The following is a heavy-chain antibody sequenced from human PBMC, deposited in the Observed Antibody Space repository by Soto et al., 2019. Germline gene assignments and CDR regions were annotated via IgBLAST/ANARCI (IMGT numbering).Heavy chain of an antibody. CDR2: INPNSGGT. Sequence: ASVKVSCKASGYTFTGYYMHWLRQAPGQGLEWMGWINPNSGGTNYAQKFQGWVTMTRDTSISTAYMELSRLRSDDTAVYYCARVRVTGWSGYYTRENYGMDVWGQGTTVTVSS. D-gene: IGHD3-3*01. CDR1: GYTFTGYY. V-gene: IGHV1-2*04. CDR3: ARVRVTGWSGYYTRENYGMDV. J-gene: IGHJ6*02.